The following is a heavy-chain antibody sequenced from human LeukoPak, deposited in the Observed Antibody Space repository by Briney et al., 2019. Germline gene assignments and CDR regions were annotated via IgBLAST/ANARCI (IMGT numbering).Heavy chain of an antibody. V-gene: IGHV3-30-3*02. J-gene: IGHJ4*02. CDR1: GFTFNYHA. D-gene: IGHD3-22*01. CDR3: AKSEFPYDSNGWHGYFDF. Sequence: GRSLRLSCAASGFTFNYHAMHWVRQAPGKGLEWVAVISYDGSNKYYADSVKGRFTISRDNSKNTLFLQMNSLRADDTAVYYCAKSEFPYDSNGWHGYFDFWGQGTLVTVSS. CDR2: ISYDGSNK.